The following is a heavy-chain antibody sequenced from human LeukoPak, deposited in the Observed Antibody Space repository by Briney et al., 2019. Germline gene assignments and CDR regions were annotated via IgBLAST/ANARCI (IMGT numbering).Heavy chain of an antibody. J-gene: IGHJ4*02. CDR2: IYWDDDK. Sequence: SGHTLLQPTPTLTLTFTFSGFSFSTSGVGVGWIRQPPGKALEWLRLIYWDDDKRYSPSLKSRLTITKDTSKNQVVLTMTNMDPVDTATYYCARQGRYFDLGDYFDYWGQGTLVTVSS. CDR3: ARQGRYFDLGDYFDY. D-gene: IGHD3-9*01. CDR1: GFSFSTSGVG. V-gene: IGHV2-5*02.